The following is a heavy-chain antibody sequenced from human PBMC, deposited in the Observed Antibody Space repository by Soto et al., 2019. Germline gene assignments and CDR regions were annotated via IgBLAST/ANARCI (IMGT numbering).Heavy chain of an antibody. Sequence: WGSLRLSCAASGFTFSNYVMHWVRQAPGKGPEWVAVIWYDGSNKYYADSVKGRFTISRDNSKDTLYLQMNSLRAEDTAVYYCASALETGDYWGQGTLVTVYS. CDR3: ASALETGDY. D-gene: IGHD3-10*01. CDR2: IWYDGSNK. V-gene: IGHV3-33*01. J-gene: IGHJ4*02. CDR1: GFTFSNYV.